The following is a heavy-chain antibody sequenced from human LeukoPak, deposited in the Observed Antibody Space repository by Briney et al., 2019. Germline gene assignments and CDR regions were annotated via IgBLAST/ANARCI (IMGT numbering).Heavy chain of an antibody. D-gene: IGHD2-15*01. J-gene: IGHJ3*02. CDR1: GYTFTGYY. Sequence: ASVKVSCKASGYTFTGYYMRWVRQAPGQGLEWMGWINPNSGSTNYAQKFQGRVTMTRDTSISTAYMELSRLRSDDTAVYYCARGLHSLLHDAFDIWGQGTMVTVSS. V-gene: IGHV1-2*02. CDR3: ARGLHSLLHDAFDI. CDR2: INPNSGST.